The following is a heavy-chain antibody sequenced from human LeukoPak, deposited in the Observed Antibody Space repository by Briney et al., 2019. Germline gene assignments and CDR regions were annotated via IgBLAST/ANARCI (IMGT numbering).Heavy chain of an antibody. D-gene: IGHD4-17*01. V-gene: IGHV4-59*08. Sequence: SETLSLTCTVSGGSISSFFWSWIRQPPGKGLEWLGCIDYSGSTQYNPSLKSRVTISVDTSKQQFSLKLSSVTAADTAVYYCARHPYGDYGFDYWGQGTLVTVSS. CDR2: IDYSGST. CDR1: GGSISSFF. CDR3: ARHPYGDYGFDY. J-gene: IGHJ4*02.